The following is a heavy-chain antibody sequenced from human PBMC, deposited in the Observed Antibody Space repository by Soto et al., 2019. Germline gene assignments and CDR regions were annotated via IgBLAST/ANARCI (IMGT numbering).Heavy chain of an antibody. CDR1: GFTFSSYA. J-gene: IGHJ4*02. CDR2: ISYDGSNK. D-gene: IGHD2-2*02. CDR3: ARDPRAGWLEYLFDY. V-gene: IGHV3-30-3*01. Sequence: QVQLVESGGGVVQPGRSLRLSCAASGFTFSSYAMHWVRQAPGKGLEWVAVISYDGSNKYYADSVKGRFTISRDNSKNTLYLQMNSLRAEDTAVYYCARDPRAGWLEYLFDYWGQGTLVTVSS.